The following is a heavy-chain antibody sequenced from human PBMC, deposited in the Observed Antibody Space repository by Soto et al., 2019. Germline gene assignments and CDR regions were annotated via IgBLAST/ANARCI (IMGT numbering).Heavy chain of an antibody. J-gene: IGHJ5*02. CDR1: GFTFSSYG. D-gene: IGHD6-19*01. CDR3: ARSYSSGWYSGGWFDP. CDR2: IWYDGSNK. V-gene: IGHV3-33*01. Sequence: QVQLVESGGGVVQPGRSLRLSCAASGFTFSSYGMHWVRQAPGKGLEWVAVIWYDGSNKYYADSVKGRFTISRDNSKNTRYLQMNSLRAEDTAVYYCARSYSSGWYSGGWFDPWGQGTLVTVSS.